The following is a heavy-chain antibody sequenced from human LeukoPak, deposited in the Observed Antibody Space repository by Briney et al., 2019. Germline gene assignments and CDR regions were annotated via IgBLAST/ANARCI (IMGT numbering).Heavy chain of an antibody. CDR1: GFTFNMYW. CDR2: INKDGSDK. V-gene: IGHV3-7*01. Sequence: GGSLRLSCAASGFTFNMYWMTWVSQAPGKGLDSVAYINKDGSDKYYVDSVKGRFTVSRDNAKNSLYLQMNSLRAEDTAVYYCARDAGYGGNSDYWGQGTLVTVSS. J-gene: IGHJ4*02. CDR3: ARDAGYGGNSDY. D-gene: IGHD4-23*01.